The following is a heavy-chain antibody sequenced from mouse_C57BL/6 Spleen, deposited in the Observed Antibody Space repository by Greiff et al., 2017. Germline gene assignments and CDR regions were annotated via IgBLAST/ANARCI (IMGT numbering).Heavy chain of an antibody. V-gene: IGHV3-6*01. CDR2: ISYDGSN. D-gene: IGHD4-1*01. CDR3: ARDLGRAMDY. CDR1: GYSITSGYY. J-gene: IGHJ4*01. Sequence: VQLQESGPGLVKPSQSLSLTCSVTGYSITSGYYWNWIRQFPGNKLEWMGYISYDGSNNYNPSLKNRISITRDTSKNKFFLKLNSVTTEVTATYYCARDLGRAMDYWGQGTSVTVSS.